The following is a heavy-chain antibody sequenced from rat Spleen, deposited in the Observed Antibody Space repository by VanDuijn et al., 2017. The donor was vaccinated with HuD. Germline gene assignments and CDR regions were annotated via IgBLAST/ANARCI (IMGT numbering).Heavy chain of an antibody. CDR3: ARHVVIRGYYFDH. CDR1: GFTFSDYG. J-gene: IGHJ2*01. CDR2: ISYDGETT. V-gene: IGHV5-29*01. D-gene: IGHD4-4*01. Sequence: EVQLVESGGGLVQPGRSMKLSCADSGFTFSDYGMAWIRQAPKKGLEWVAYISYDGETTYHRNSVTGRFTISRDNAKRTLYLQMDSLRSEDTATYYCARHVVIRGYYFDHWGQGVMVTVSS.